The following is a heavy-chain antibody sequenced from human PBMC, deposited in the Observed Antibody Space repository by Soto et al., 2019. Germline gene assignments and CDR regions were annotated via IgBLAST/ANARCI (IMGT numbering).Heavy chain of an antibody. CDR1: GGTFSSYA. CDR2: IIPIFGTA. D-gene: IGHD6-6*01. CDR3: VSPSPRGIAARPPRIDYYYYGMDV. Sequence: GASVKVSCKASGGTFSSYAISWVRQAPGQGLEWMGGIIPIFGTANYAQKFQGRVTITADESTSTAYMELSSLRSEDTAVYYCVSPSPRGIAARPPRIDYYYYGMDVWGRGTTVTVSS. V-gene: IGHV1-69*13. J-gene: IGHJ6*02.